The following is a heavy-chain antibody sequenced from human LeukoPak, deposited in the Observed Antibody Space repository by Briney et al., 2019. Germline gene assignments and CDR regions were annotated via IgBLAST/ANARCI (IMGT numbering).Heavy chain of an antibody. CDR3: ASINYDYVWGNAFDI. J-gene: IGHJ3*02. Sequence: SETLSLTCTVSGGSISSYYWNWIRQPPGKGLEWIGYIYYSGSTNYNPSLKSRVTISVDTSKNQFSLKLSSVTAADTALYYCASINYDYVWGNAFDIWGQGTMVTVSS. CDR1: GGSISSYY. CDR2: IYYSGST. V-gene: IGHV4-59*08. D-gene: IGHD3-16*01.